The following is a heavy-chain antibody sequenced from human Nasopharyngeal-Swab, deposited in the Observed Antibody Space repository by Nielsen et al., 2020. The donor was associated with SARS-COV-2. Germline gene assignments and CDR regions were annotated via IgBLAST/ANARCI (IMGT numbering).Heavy chain of an antibody. CDR3: ARGRRERAPRYYYYGMDV. J-gene: IGHJ6*02. CDR2: INPSGST. CDR1: GGAFSGFY. Sequence: SETLSLTCAVYGGAFSGFYWSWIRQSPGEGLEWIGEINPSGSTAYNPPLKSRVSMSVDTSKNQVFLNLRSVTAADTAVYYCARGRRERAPRYYYYGMDVWGQGTTVTV. V-gene: IGHV4-34*01. D-gene: IGHD1-1*01.